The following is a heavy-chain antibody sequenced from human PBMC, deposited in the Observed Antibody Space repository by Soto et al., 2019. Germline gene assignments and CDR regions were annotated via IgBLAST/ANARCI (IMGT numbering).Heavy chain of an antibody. J-gene: IGHJ6*02. CDR2: ISYDGSNK. V-gene: IGHV3-30-3*01. CDR3: ARVGAPSPSPAYYYYGMDV. Sequence: PGGCLRLSCAASGFTFSSYAMHWVRQAPGKGLEWVAVISYDGSNKYYADSVKGRFTISRDNSKNTLYLQMNSLRAEDTAVYYCARVGAPSPSPAYYYYGMDVWGQGTTVTVSS. CDR1: GFTFSSYA. D-gene: IGHD1-26*01.